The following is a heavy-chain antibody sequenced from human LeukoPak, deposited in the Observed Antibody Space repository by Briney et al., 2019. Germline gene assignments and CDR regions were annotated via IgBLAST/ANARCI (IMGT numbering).Heavy chain of an antibody. CDR1: GFTFSSYS. CDR2: ISSSSSYI. V-gene: IGHV3-21*01. J-gene: IGHJ4*02. CDR3: ARESYYYDSSGYYSLDY. Sequence: GGSLRLSCAASGFTFSSYSMNWVRQAPGKGLEWVSSISSSSSYIYYADSVKGRFTISRDNAKNSLYLQMNSLRAEDTAVYYRARESYYYDSSGYYSLDYWGQGTLVTVSS. D-gene: IGHD3-22*01.